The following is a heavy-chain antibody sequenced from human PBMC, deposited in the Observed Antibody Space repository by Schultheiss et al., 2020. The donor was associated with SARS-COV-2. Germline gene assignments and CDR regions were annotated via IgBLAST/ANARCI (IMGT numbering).Heavy chain of an antibody. V-gene: IGHV4-31*03. CDR3: AREFRYGMDV. CDR2: TYYSGNT. CDR1: GGSISSGGYY. J-gene: IGHJ6*02. Sequence: LRLSCTVSGGSISSGGYYWSWIRQHPGKGLEWIGYTYYSGNTYYNPSLKSRLSISVDTSKNQFSLELTSLTPADTAVYYCAREFRYGMDVWGLGTAVTVSS.